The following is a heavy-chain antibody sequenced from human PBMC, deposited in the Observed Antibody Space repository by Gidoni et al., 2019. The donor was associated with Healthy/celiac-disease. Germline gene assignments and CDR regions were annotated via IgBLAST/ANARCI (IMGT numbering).Heavy chain of an antibody. CDR2: IWYDGSNK. D-gene: IGHD6-19*01. Sequence: QVQLVESGGGVVQPGRSLRLSCAASGFTFSSYGMHWVRQAPGKGLEWVAVIWYDGSNKYYADSVKGRFTISRDNSKNTLYLQMNSLRAEDTAVYYCAREGGPVADDVYWYFDLWGRGTLVTVSS. J-gene: IGHJ2*01. V-gene: IGHV3-33*01. CDR3: AREGGPVADDVYWYFDL. CDR1: GFTFSSYG.